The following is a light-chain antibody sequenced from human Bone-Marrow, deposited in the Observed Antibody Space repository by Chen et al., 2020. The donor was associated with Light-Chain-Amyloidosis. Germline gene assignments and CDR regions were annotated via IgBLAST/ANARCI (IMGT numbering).Light chain of an antibody. V-gene: IGLV3-25*03. Sequence: SYELTQPPSVSVSPGQTTRITCSGDDLPTKYAYWYQQKPGQAPVLVIHRDTERPSGISERFSGWSAGTTAPWTIRGVQAEDEADYHCESADSSGTNEVIFGGGTKLTVL. CDR2: RDT. CDR1: DLPTKY. J-gene: IGLJ2*01. CDR3: ESADSSGTNEVI.